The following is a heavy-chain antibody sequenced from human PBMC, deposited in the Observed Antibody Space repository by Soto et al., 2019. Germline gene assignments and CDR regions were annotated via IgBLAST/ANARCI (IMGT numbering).Heavy chain of an antibody. Sequence: GASVKVSCKASGYTFSHFGLSWLRQAPGQGLEWMGWISGYNGNTNSAERFQGRVTMTTDTSTSTAYMEVRSLTSDDTAVYYCARDKGYGVCWSSSSGMDGCGHGTKVTVSS. J-gene: IGHJ6*02. V-gene: IGHV1-18*01. CDR1: GYTFSHFG. D-gene: IGHD3-16*01. CDR2: ISGYNGNT. CDR3: ARDKGYGVCWSSSSGMDG.